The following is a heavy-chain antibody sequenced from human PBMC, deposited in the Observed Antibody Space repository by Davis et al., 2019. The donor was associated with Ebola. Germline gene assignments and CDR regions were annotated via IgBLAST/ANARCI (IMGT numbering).Heavy chain of an antibody. J-gene: IGHJ4*02. CDR2: IYYNGDT. CDR3: ARQGVGGSICFDY. CDR1: GGSVRYGGFY. Sequence: SETLSLTCTVSGGSVRYGGFYWSWIRQHPGKGLEWIGYIYYNGDTYYNPSLKSRVTISVDTSKNQFSLKLSSVTAADTAVYYCARQGVGGSICFDYWGQGTLVTVSS. D-gene: IGHD1-26*01. V-gene: IGHV4-39*01.